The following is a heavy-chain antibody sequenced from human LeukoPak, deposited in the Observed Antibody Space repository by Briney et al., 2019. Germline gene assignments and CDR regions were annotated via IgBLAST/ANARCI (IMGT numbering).Heavy chain of an antibody. CDR3: ARERRAVFYYYYYMDV. V-gene: IGHV4-4*02. D-gene: IGHD1-14*01. CDR1: GGSISSSNW. Sequence: SGTLSLTCAVSGGSISSSNWWSWVRQPPGKGLEWIGEINHSGSTNYNPSLKSRVTISVDTSKNQFSLKLSSVTAADTAVYYCARERRAVFYYYYYMDVWGKGTTVTVSS. J-gene: IGHJ6*03. CDR2: INHSGST.